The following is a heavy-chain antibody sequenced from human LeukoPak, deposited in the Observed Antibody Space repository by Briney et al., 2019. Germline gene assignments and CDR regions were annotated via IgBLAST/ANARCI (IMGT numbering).Heavy chain of an antibody. CDR2: ISSSSSYI. D-gene: IGHD3-10*01. CDR3: AREGSDYYYGMDV. J-gene: IGHJ6*02. Sequence: GGSLRLSCAASGFTFSSYSMNWVRQAPGKGLEWVSSISSSSSYIYYADSVKGRFTISRDNAKNSLYLQMNSLRAEETAVYYCAREGSDYYYGMDVWGQGTTVTVSS. V-gene: IGHV3-21*01. CDR1: GFTFSSYS.